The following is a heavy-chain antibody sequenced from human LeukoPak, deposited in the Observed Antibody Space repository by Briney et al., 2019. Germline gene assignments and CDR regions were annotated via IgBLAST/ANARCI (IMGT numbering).Heavy chain of an antibody. J-gene: IGHJ6*03. V-gene: IGHV1-2*02. CDR1: GYTFTGYY. CDR2: INPNSGGT. Sequence: ASVMVSCKASGYTFTGYYIHWVRQAPGQGPEWMGWINPNSGGTNSAQKFQGRVTMTRDTSISTAYMELSRLTSDDTAVYSCARGVTARGFYYYMDIWGKGTTVTISS. CDR3: ARGVTARGFYYYMDI. D-gene: IGHD2-21*02.